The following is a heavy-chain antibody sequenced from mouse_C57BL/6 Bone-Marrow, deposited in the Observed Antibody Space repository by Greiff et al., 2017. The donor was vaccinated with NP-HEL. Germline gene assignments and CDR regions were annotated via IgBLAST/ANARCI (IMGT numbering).Heavy chain of an antibody. D-gene: IGHD1-1*01. Sequence: VQLQQPGAELVKPGASVKLSCKASGYTFTSYWMQWVKQRPGQGLEWIGEIDPSDSYTNYNQKFKGKATLTVDTSSSTAYMQRSSLTSEDSAVYYCARGWDGSSFAMDYWGQGTSVTVSS. V-gene: IGHV1-50*01. CDR1: GYTFTSYW. J-gene: IGHJ4*01. CDR3: ARGWDGSSFAMDY. CDR2: IDPSDSYT.